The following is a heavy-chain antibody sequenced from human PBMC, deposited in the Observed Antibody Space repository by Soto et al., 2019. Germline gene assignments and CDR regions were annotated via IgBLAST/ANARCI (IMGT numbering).Heavy chain of an antibody. J-gene: IGHJ6*02. CDR1: GFTFSSYG. CDR2: ISYDGSNK. V-gene: IGHV3-30*18. D-gene: IGHD3-22*01. CDR3: ANYDSSGYYGYYYYGMDV. Sequence: GGSLRLSCAASGFTFSSYGMHWVRQAPGKGLEWAAVISYDGSNKYYADSVKGRFTISRDNSKNTLYLQMNSLRAEDTAVYYCANYDSSGYYGYYYYGMDVWGQGTTVTVSS.